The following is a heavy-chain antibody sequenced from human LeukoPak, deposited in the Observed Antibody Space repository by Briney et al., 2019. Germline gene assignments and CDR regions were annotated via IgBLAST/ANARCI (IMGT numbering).Heavy chain of an antibody. D-gene: IGHD4-11*01. Sequence: SETLSLTCTVSGGSISSSSYYWGWIRQPPGKGLEWIGSIYYSGSTYYNPSLKSRVTISVDTSKNQFSLKLSSVTAADTAVYYCARVAGMTTVDYWGQGTLVTVSS. CDR1: GGSISSSSYY. J-gene: IGHJ4*02. CDR3: ARVAGMTTVDY. CDR2: IYYSGST. V-gene: IGHV4-39*07.